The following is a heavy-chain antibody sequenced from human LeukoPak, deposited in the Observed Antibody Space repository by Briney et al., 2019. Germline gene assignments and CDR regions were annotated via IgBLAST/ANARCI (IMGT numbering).Heavy chain of an antibody. D-gene: IGHD2-2*01. CDR2: ISSSSSYI. CDR1: GFTFSSYS. CDR3: ARGAYTSDAFDI. Sequence: GGSLRLSCAASGFTFSSYSMNGVRQAPGRGLEWVSSISSSSSYIYYAASVKGRFTISRDNAKNSLYLQMNSLRAEDTAVYYCARGAYTSDAFDIWGQGTMVTVSS. V-gene: IGHV3-21*01. J-gene: IGHJ3*02.